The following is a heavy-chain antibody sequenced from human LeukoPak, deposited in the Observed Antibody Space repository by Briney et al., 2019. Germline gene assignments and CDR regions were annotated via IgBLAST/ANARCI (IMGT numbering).Heavy chain of an antibody. CDR1: GGSISSGGYY. D-gene: IGHD1-14*01. J-gene: IGHJ4*02. CDR2: INHSGTT. V-gene: IGHV4-31*03. Sequence: PSETLSLTCTASGGSISSGGYYWSWMRQHPGKGLEWIGYINHSGTTYHNPSLKVRLIISVDTSKNQFSLNLSSVTAADTAVYYCAGSGAGAHRPRPSEYWGQGTLVTVSS. CDR3: AGSGAGAHRPRPSEY.